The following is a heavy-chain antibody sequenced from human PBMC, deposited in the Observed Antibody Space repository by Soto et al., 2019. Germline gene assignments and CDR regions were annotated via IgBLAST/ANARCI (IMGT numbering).Heavy chain of an antibody. J-gene: IGHJ4*02. CDR3: ATGYGSGSYGPS. V-gene: IGHV3-21*01. CDR1: GFTFSSYS. CDR2: ISSSSSYI. Sequence: EVQLVESGGGLVKPGGSLRLSCAASGFTFSSYSMNWVRQAPGKGLEWVSSISSSSSYIYYADSVKGRFTISRDNAKNSLYLQMNSLRAEDTAVYYFATGYGSGSYGPSWGQGTLVTVSS. D-gene: IGHD3-10*01.